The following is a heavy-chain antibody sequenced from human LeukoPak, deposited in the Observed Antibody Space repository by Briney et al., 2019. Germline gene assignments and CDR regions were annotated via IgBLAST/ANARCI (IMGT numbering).Heavy chain of an antibody. D-gene: IGHD3-10*01. CDR2: ISGSGGST. CDR3: ASRTYGSGSYFFHLDY. V-gene: IGHV3-23*01. J-gene: IGHJ4*02. Sequence: PGGSLRLSCAASGFTFSSYAMSWVRQAPGKGLEWVSAISGSGGSTYYADSVKGRFTISRDNSKNTLYLQMNSLRAEDTAVYYCASRTYGSGSYFFHLDYWGQGTLVTVSS. CDR1: GFTFSSYA.